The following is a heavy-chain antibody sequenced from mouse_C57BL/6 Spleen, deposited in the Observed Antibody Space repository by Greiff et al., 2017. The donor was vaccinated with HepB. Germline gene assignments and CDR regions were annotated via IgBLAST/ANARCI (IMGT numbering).Heavy chain of an antibody. CDR3: ARQGGNWFAY. CDR2: IYPGDGDT. CDR1: GYAFSSSW. V-gene: IGHV1-82*01. J-gene: IGHJ3*01. Sequence: QVQLQQSGPELVKPGASVKISCKASGYAFSSSWMNWVKQRPGKGLEWIGRIYPGDGDTNYNGKFKGKATLTADKSSSTASMQRSSRTSEDSAVYFCARQGGNWFAYWGQGTLVTVSA.